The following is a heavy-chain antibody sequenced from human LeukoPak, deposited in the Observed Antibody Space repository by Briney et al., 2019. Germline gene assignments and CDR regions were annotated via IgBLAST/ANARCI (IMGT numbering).Heavy chain of an antibody. Sequence: GGSLRLSCAASGFTFSSYAMHWVRQAPGKGLEWVAVISYDGSNKYYADSVKGRFTISRDNSKNSLYLQMNSLRAEDTAVYYCANGHRLAAHDYWGQGTLVTVSS. CDR2: ISYDGSNK. D-gene: IGHD6-6*01. J-gene: IGHJ4*02. V-gene: IGHV3-30-3*01. CDR1: GFTFSSYA. CDR3: ANGHRLAAHDY.